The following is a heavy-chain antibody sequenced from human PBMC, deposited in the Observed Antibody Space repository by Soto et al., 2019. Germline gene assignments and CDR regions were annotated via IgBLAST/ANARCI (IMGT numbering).Heavy chain of an antibody. J-gene: IGHJ6*02. V-gene: IGHV3-30-3*01. CDR3: ARDLYYDYVFSMDV. CDR2: ISYDGSNK. CDR1: GFTFSSYA. D-gene: IGHD3-16*01. Sequence: TGGSLRLSCAASGFTFSSYAMHWVRQAPGKGLEWVAVISYDGSNKYYADSVKGRFTISRDNSKNTLYLQMNSLRAEDTAVYYCARDLYYDYVFSMDVWGQGTTVTVS.